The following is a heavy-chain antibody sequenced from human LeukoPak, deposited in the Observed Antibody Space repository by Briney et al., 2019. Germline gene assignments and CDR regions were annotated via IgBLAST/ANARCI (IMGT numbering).Heavy chain of an antibody. Sequence: GGSLRLSCAASGFTFSSYWMSWVRQARGKGLEWVANIKQDGSEKYYVDSVKGRFTISRDNAKNSLYLQMNSLRAEDTAVYYCARIAAARLIYFDYWGQGTLVTVSS. J-gene: IGHJ4*02. CDR2: IKQDGSEK. V-gene: IGHV3-7*01. D-gene: IGHD6-6*01. CDR1: GFTFSSYW. CDR3: ARIAAARLIYFDY.